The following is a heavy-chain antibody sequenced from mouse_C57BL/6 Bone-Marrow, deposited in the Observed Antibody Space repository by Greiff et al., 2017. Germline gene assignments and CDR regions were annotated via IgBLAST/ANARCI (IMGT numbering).Heavy chain of an antibody. V-gene: IGHV5-17*01. CDR1: GFTFSDYG. J-gene: IGHJ3*01. CDR3: ARGRRGFAY. Sequence: EVKVVESGGGLVKPGGSLKLSCAASGFTFSDYGMHWVRQAPEKGLEWVAYISSGSSTIYYADTVKGRFTLSRDNAKNTLFLQMTSLRSEDTAMYYCARGRRGFAYWGQGTLVTVSA. CDR2: ISSGSSTI.